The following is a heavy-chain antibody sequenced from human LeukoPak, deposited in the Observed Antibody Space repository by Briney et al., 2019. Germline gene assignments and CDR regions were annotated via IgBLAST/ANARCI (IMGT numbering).Heavy chain of an antibody. CDR2: ISSSGSTI. CDR3: ARQGGSAGIAVAGTWPLDY. J-gene: IGHJ4*02. V-gene: IGHV3-11*01. Sequence: GGSLRLSCAASGFTFSDYYVGWIRQAPGKGLEWVSYISSSGSTIYDADSVKGRFTISRDNARKSLYLQMNSLRAEDTAMYYCARQGGSAGIAVAGTWPLDYWGQGTLVTVSS. D-gene: IGHD6-19*01. CDR1: GFTFSDYY.